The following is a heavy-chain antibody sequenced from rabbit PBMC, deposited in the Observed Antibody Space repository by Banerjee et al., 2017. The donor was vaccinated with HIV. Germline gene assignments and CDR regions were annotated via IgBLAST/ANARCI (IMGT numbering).Heavy chain of an antibody. V-gene: IGHV1S47*01. J-gene: IGHJ4*01. CDR1: GFSFSDRYY. Sequence: EESGGDLVKPGASLTLTCKASGFSFSDRYYMCWVRQAPGKGLEWIACIHNGDGSTYYASWVNGRFTISRSTSLNTVTLQMTSLTAADTATYFCARSASASGTYMNLWGPGTLVTVS. D-gene: IGHD1-1*01. CDR3: ARSASASGTYMNL. CDR2: IHNGDGST.